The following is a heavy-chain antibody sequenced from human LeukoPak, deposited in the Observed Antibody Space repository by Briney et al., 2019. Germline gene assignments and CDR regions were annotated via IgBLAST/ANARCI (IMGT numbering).Heavy chain of an antibody. V-gene: IGHV4-31*03. Sequence: PSETLSLTCTVSGGSISSGGYYWSWIRQHPGKGLEWIGYIYYSGSTYYNPSLKSRVTISVDTSKNQFSLKLSSVTAADTAVYYCARGYYYDSSGPQVPVGAFDIWGQGTMVTVSS. CDR2: IYYSGST. D-gene: IGHD3-22*01. CDR3: ARGYYYDSSGPQVPVGAFDI. J-gene: IGHJ3*02. CDR1: GGSISSGGYY.